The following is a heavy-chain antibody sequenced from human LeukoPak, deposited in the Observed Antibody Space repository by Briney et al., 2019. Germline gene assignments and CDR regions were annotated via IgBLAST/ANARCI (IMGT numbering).Heavy chain of an antibody. J-gene: IGHJ4*02. V-gene: IGHV3-21*01. CDR2: ISSSSSYI. D-gene: IGHD2-2*01. CDR3: AREIVVVPAAMFDY. CDR1: GFTFSSYS. Sequence: GGSLRLSCAASGFTFSSYSMNWVRQAPGKGLECVSSISSSSSYIYYADSVKGRFTISRDNAKNSLYLQMNSLRAEDTAVYYCAREIVVVPAAMFDYWGQGTLVTVSS.